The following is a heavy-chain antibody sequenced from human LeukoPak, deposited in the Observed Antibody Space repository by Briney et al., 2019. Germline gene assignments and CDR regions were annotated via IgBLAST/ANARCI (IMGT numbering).Heavy chain of an antibody. D-gene: IGHD1-14*01. V-gene: IGHV3-33*08. Sequence: GGSLRLSCAASGFTFSSYCMHWLRQARGKGLEWVAFIYYNGSNTYYAYSVKGLFTISRDNSKNTLYLQMSSLRADDAAVYYCERYNHGRSDYWGLGTLVTVSS. CDR3: ERYNHGRSDY. J-gene: IGHJ4*01. CDR1: GFTFSSYC. CDR2: IYYNGSNT.